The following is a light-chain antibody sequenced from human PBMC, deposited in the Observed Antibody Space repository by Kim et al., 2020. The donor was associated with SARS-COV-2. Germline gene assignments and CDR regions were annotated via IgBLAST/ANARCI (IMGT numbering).Light chain of an antibody. CDR1: QTVSATY. CDR2: GAS. V-gene: IGKV3-20*01. Sequence: PGERATLSCRTSQTVSATYIAWYQQKPGQAPRLLIYGASSRATGVPDRFSGSGSGTDFPLTISRLEPEDFAMYYCQQYGSSPRTFGQGTKV. J-gene: IGKJ1*01. CDR3: QQYGSSPRT.